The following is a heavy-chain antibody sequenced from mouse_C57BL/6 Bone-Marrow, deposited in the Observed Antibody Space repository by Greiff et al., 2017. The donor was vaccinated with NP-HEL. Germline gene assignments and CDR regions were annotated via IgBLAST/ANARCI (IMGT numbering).Heavy chain of an antibody. D-gene: IGHD3-2*02. CDR1: GYTFTSSG. CDR3: ARGGRLYYDY. CDR2: IYPRSGNT. Sequence: QVQLQQSGAELARPGASVKLSCKASGYTFTSSGISWVKPRTGQGLEWIGEIYPRSGNTYYNEKFTGTATLPADTSSSPAYMELRSRTAEDSAVECCARGGRLYYDYGGQGTTLTVSS. J-gene: IGHJ2*01. V-gene: IGHV1-81*01.